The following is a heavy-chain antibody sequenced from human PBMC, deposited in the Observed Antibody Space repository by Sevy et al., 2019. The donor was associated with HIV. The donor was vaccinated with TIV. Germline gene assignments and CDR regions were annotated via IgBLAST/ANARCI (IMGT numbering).Heavy chain of an antibody. V-gene: IGHV1-18*01. CDR2: ISAYNGNT. CDR3: VRGLKSSFMDV. D-gene: IGHD3-10*01. J-gene: IGHJ6*02. CDR1: GYTFTSYG. Sequence: DAVKVSCKASGYTFTSYGISWVRQAPGQGLEWMGWISAYNGNTNYAQKLQGRVTMSTDTSTSTAYMELRSLRSDDTAVYYCVRGLKSSFMDVWGQGTLVLVSS.